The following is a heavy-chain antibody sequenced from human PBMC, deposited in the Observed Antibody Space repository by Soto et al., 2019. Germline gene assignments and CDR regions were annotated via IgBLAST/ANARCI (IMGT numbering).Heavy chain of an antibody. J-gene: IGHJ3*02. CDR3: ARDFQITMIALGAFDI. Sequence: QVQRVQSGAEVKKPGASVKVSCKASGYTFTSYGISWVRQAPGQGLEWMGWISAYNGNTNYAQKLQGRVTMTTDTSTSTDYMELRSLRSDDTAVYYCARDFQITMIALGAFDIWGQGKMVTVSS. V-gene: IGHV1-18*01. CDR1: GYTFTSYG. D-gene: IGHD3-22*01. CDR2: ISAYNGNT.